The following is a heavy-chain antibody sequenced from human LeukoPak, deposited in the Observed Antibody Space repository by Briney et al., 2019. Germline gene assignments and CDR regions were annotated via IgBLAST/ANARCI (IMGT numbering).Heavy chain of an antibody. D-gene: IGHD6-13*01. V-gene: IGHV3-53*01. CDR1: GFTVRSNY. CDR2: IYSGGST. J-gene: IGHJ4*02. Sequence: GGSLRLSCAASGFTVRSNYMSWVRQAPVKGLEWVSVIYSGGSTYYADAVKGRFTISRDNSKNTLYLQMNSLRAEDTAVYYCAKSETFYSSNWFFDYWGQETLVTVSS. CDR3: AKSETFYSSNWFFDY.